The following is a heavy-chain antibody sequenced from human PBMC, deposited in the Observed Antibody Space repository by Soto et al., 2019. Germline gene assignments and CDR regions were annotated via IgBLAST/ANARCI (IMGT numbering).Heavy chain of an antibody. CDR3: AGGHISSTKNWLDP. Sequence: ASVKVSCKGSGYTFTSYHINWVRQATGQGLEWMGWMNPNSGNTGYAQTLQGRVTMTWDTSISTAYMELSSLRFEDTAMYYCAGGHISSTKNWLDPWGQGTLVTVSS. D-gene: IGHD6-6*01. CDR1: GYTFTSYH. V-gene: IGHV1-8*01. J-gene: IGHJ5*02. CDR2: MNPNSGNT.